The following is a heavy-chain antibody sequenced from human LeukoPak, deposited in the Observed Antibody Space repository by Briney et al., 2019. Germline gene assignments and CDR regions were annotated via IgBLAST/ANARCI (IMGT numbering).Heavy chain of an antibody. J-gene: IGHJ4*02. CDR1: GFTVSSNY. V-gene: IGHV3-66*01. CDR2: IYSGGST. D-gene: IGHD4-17*01. CDR3: ARDPGDYYFDY. Sequence: GGSLRLSCAASGFTVSSNYMSWVRQAPGKGLEWVPVIYSGGSTYYADSVKGRFTISRDNSKNTLYLQMNSLRAEDTAVYYCARDPGDYYFDYWGQGTLVTVSS.